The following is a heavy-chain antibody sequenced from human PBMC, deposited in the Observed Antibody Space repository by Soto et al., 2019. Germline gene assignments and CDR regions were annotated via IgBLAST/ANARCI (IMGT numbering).Heavy chain of an antibody. V-gene: IGHV1-3*01. Sequence: ASVKVSCKASGYTFTSYAMHWVRQAPGQRLEWMGWINAGNGNTKYSQKFQGRVTITRDTSASTAYMELSSLRSKDTAVYYCARAFSITGTTSFDYWGQGTLVTVSS. D-gene: IGHD1-20*01. CDR3: ARAFSITGTTSFDY. J-gene: IGHJ4*02. CDR2: INAGNGNT. CDR1: GYTFTSYA.